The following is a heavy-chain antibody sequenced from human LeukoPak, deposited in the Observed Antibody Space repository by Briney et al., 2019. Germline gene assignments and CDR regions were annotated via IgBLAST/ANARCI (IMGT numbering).Heavy chain of an antibody. J-gene: IGHJ5*02. V-gene: IGHV3-21*01. CDR1: GFTFSSYS. Sequence: GGSLRLSCAASGFTFSSYSMNWVRQAPGKGVGWVSSISSSSSYIYYADSVKGRFTISRDNAKNSLYLQMNSLRAEDTAVYYCAREPNHYDFWSGSPPWGQGTLVTVSS. CDR3: AREPNHYDFWSGSPP. CDR2: ISSSSSYI. D-gene: IGHD3-3*01.